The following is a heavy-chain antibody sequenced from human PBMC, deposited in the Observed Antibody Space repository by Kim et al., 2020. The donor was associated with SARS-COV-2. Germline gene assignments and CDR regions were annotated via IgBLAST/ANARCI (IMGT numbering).Heavy chain of an antibody. Sequence: SSYIYYADSVKGRFTISRDNAKNSLYLQMNSLRAEDTAVYYCAREGTPDYWGQGTLVTVSS. J-gene: IGHJ4*02. CDR2: SSYI. D-gene: IGHD3-10*01. CDR3: AREGTPDY. V-gene: IGHV3-21*01.